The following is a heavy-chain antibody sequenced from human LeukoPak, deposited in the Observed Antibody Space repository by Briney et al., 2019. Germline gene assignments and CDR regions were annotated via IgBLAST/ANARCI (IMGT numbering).Heavy chain of an antibody. CDR1: GGTFSSYA. V-gene: IGHV1-69*04. Sequence: ASVKVSCKASGGTFSSYAISWVRQAPGQGLEWMGRIIPILGIANYAQKFQGRVTITANKSTSTAYMELSSLRSDDTAVYYCARSGVGYYYDSSGYYPLDYWGQGTLVNVSS. CDR2: IIPILGIA. J-gene: IGHJ4*02. CDR3: ARSGVGYYYDSSGYYPLDY. D-gene: IGHD3-22*01.